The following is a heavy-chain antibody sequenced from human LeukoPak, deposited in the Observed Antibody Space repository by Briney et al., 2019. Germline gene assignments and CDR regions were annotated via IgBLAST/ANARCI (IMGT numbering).Heavy chain of an antibody. D-gene: IGHD3-22*01. Sequence: PGRSLRLSCAASGFTFSSYAMHWVRQAPGKGLEWVAVISYDGSNKYYADSVKGRFTISRANSKNTLYLQMNSLRAEDTAVYYCASSYYDSSGYPALDYWGQGTLVTVSS. CDR1: GFTFSSYA. CDR2: ISYDGSNK. CDR3: ASSYYDSSGYPALDY. V-gene: IGHV3-30-3*01. J-gene: IGHJ4*02.